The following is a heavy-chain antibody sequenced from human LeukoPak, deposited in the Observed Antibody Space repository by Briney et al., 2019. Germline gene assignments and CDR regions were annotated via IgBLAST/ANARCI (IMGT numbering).Heavy chain of an antibody. J-gene: IGHJ4*02. Sequence: PGGPLRPSCPPPEFTFDDYTMHWVRQAPGKTLEWVSLISWDGTTYYEDSMKGRFTISRDNSKNSLYLQMDTLRSEDTAFYYCVKDLTYESSGSVFDYWGQGTLVTVSS. D-gene: IGHD3-22*01. CDR3: VKDLTYESSGSVFDY. CDR2: ISWDGTT. CDR1: EFTFDDYT. V-gene: IGHV3-43*01.